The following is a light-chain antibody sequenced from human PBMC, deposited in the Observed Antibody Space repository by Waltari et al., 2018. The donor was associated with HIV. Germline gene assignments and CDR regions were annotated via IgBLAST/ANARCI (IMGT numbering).Light chain of an antibody. CDR2: GAS. V-gene: IGKV3-15*01. CDR3: QQSHANPLT. Sequence: EIVMTQSPATLSVSPGERATLSCRASQSVSSNLAWYQQKPGQAPRLLIYGASTRATGIPARFSGSGSVTEFTLTISSLQSEDFATYYCQQSHANPLTFGGGTKVEVK. CDR1: QSVSSN. J-gene: IGKJ4*01.